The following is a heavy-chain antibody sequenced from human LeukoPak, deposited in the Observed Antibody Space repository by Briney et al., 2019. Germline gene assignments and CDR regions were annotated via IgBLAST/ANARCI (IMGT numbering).Heavy chain of an antibody. Sequence: PSETLSLTCAVYGGSFSAYYWSWIRQPPGKGLEWIGEISHSGSTKYNPSLKSRVTILVDTSKNHFSLKLSSVTAADTAVYYCASNRPTLRVNDYWGQGALVTVSS. V-gene: IGHV4-34*01. J-gene: IGHJ4*02. CDR3: ASNRPTLRVNDY. CDR1: GGSFSAYY. D-gene: IGHD5/OR15-5a*01. CDR2: ISHSGST.